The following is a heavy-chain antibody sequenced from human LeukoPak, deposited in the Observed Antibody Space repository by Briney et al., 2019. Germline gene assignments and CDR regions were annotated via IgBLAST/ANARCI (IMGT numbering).Heavy chain of an antibody. Sequence: SETLSLTCAVYDGSFSGYYWSWIRQPPGKGLEWIGEINHSGSTNYNPSLKSRVTISLDTSKSQFSLKVRYVTAADTAVYYCARFSEYYDSSLHYVDHWGQGTLVSVSS. J-gene: IGHJ4*02. V-gene: IGHV4-34*01. CDR2: INHSGST. CDR1: DGSFSGYY. CDR3: ARFSEYYDSSLHYVDH. D-gene: IGHD3-22*01.